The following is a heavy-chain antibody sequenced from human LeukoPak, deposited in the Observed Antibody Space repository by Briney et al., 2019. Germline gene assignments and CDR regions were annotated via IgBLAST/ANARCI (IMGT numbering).Heavy chain of an antibody. CDR2: IIPIFGTA. D-gene: IGHD6-13*01. V-gene: IGHV1-69*05. J-gene: IGHJ6*03. Sequence: GASVKVSCKASGGTFSSYAISWVRQAPGQGLEWMGGIIPIFGTANYAQKFQGRVTITTDESTSTAYMELSSLRSEDTAVYYCARVRGSSSWSTYYYYMDVWGKGTTVTVSS. CDR1: GGTFSSYA. CDR3: ARVRGSSSWSTYYYYMDV.